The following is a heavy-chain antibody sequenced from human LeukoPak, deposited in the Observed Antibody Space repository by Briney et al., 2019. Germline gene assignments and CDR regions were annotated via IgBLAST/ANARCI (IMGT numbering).Heavy chain of an antibody. Sequence: PGGSLRLSCAASGYTFSSYGMRWVRQAPGKGLEWVALISYDGSNNHYADSVKGRFTISRDNSKNTLYLQMNSLRAEDTAVYYCAKGRGGTEYFQHWGQGTLATVSS. J-gene: IGHJ1*01. V-gene: IGHV3-30*18. CDR2: ISYDGSNN. D-gene: IGHD3-16*01. CDR3: AKGRGGTEYFQH. CDR1: GYTFSSYG.